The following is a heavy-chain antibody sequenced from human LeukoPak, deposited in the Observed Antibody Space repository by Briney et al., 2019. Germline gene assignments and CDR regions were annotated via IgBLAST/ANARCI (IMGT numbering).Heavy chain of an antibody. CDR3: TSNYYGSGSSRSWDY. CDR2: IYYTGSA. D-gene: IGHD3-10*01. CDR1: GGSISDNDHY. V-gene: IGHV4-31*03. J-gene: IGHJ4*02. Sequence: PSETLSLTCTVSGGSISDNDHYWNWIRQHPGKGLEWIGYIYYTGSAYYNPSLKSRTTISIDTSKNQFSLRLSSVTAADTAVYYCTSNYYGSGSSRSWDYWGQGTLVTVSP.